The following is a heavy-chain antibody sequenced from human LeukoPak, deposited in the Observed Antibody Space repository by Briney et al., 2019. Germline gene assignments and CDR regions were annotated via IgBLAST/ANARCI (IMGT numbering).Heavy chain of an antibody. CDR3: ASEAMAGPLDY. CDR1: GGSFSAYY. J-gene: IGHJ4*02. Sequence: SETLSLTCAVYGGSFSAYYWSWIRQPPGKGLEWIGYIYYSGSTYYNPSLKSRVTISVDTSKNQFSLKLSSVTAADTAVYYCASEAMAGPLDYWGQGTLVTVSS. CDR2: IYYSGST. V-gene: IGHV4-34*11. D-gene: IGHD6-19*01.